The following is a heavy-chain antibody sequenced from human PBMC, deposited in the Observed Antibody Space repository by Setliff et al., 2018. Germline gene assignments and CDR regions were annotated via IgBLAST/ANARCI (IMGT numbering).Heavy chain of an antibody. CDR1: GGSISSYY. V-gene: IGHV4-4*07. D-gene: IGHD3-22*01. CDR3: ARTPYYYDTAGYDF. Sequence: SETLSLTCTVSGGSISSYYWSWIRQPAGKGLEWIGHIYTTGSTNYNPSLKSRVTLSVDTSKNQFSLKLTSVAAADTAIYYCARTPYYYDTAGYDFWGQGTLVTVSS. CDR2: IYTTGST. J-gene: IGHJ4*02.